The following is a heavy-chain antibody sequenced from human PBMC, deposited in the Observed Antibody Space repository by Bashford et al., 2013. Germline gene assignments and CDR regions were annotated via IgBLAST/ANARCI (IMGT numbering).Heavy chain of an antibody. CDR1: GYTFSDYY. V-gene: IGHV1-2*02. D-gene: IGHD1-26*01. Sequence: ASVKVSCKASGYTFSDYYLHWVRQAPGQGLEWMGWINPNPNSGGTNYAQKFQGRVTMTRDTSISTAYLELSRLRSDDTAVYFCARGDIVQRVYAFDFVGPRDKGHRLL. CDR3: ARGDIVQRVYAFDF. CDR2: INPNPNSGGT. J-gene: IGHJ3*01.